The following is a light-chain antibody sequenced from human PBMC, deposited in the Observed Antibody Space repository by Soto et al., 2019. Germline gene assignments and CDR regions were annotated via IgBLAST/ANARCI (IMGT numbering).Light chain of an antibody. CDR2: GAS. Sequence: EIVMTQSPATLSVSPGERATLYCKASQRISSNLAWCQQKPGQPPRLLIYGASTRATGIPARFSGSGSGTEFTLTISGLQSEDFALYYCQQYNIWPPYTFGQGTRLEIK. J-gene: IGKJ5*01. CDR3: QQYNIWPPYT. V-gene: IGKV3-15*01. CDR1: QRISSN.